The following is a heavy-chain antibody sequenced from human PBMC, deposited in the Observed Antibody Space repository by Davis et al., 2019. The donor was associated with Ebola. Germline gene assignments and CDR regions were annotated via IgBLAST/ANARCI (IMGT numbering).Heavy chain of an antibody. CDR3: ASFTFGRGGY. CDR1: GGSVSSGGYY. V-gene: IGHV4-61*08. J-gene: IGHJ4*02. CDR2: IYYTGST. D-gene: IGHD3-16*01. Sequence: MPSETLSLTCTVSGGSVSSGGYYWSWIRQPPGKGLEWIGHIYYTGSTNYNPSLKSRVTISVDTSKNQFSLKLSSVTAADTAVYYCASFTFGRGGYWGQGTLVTVSS.